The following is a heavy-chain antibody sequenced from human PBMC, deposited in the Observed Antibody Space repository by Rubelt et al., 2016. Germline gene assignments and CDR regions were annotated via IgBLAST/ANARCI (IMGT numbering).Heavy chain of an antibody. CDR3: ASGGYYYDSSGLD. V-gene: IGHV4-59*08. D-gene: IGHD3-22*01. Sequence: QVQLQESGPGLVKPSETLSLTCTVSGGSISAYYCSWIRQPPGKGLEWIGNIYHTGTSYFNPSLKSRVTISLDTSRNQLSLKLSSVTAADTAVYYCASGGYYYDSSGLDWGQGTLVTVSS. CDR1: GGSISAYY. J-gene: IGHJ4*02. CDR2: IYHTGTS.